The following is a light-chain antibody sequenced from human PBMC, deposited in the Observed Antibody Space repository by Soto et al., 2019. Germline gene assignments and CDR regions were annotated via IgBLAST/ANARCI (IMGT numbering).Light chain of an antibody. Sequence: QSALTQPASVSGSPGQSITISCTGTSSDVGGYNYVSWYQQHPGKAPKLMIYEVSNRPSGVSNRFSGSKSGNTASLTISGLQAEDEAENSCSSYTSSSTRVLGGGTKLTIL. CDR2: EVS. CDR1: SSDVGGYNY. CDR3: SSYTSSSTRV. V-gene: IGLV2-14*01. J-gene: IGLJ3*02.